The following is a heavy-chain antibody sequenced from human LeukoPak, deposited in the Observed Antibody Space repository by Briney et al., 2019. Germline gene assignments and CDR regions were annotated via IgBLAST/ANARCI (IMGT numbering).Heavy chain of an antibody. CDR1: GGTFSSYA. V-gene: IGHV1-69*04. D-gene: IGHD2-2*02. Sequence: GASVKVSCKASGGTFSSYAISWVRQAPGQGLEWMGRIIPILGIANYAQKFQGRVTITAGKSTSTAYMELSSLRSEDTAVYYCARAKGRTVVVPAAISYWGQGTLVTVSS. CDR2: IIPILGIA. CDR3: ARAKGRTVVVPAAISY. J-gene: IGHJ4*02.